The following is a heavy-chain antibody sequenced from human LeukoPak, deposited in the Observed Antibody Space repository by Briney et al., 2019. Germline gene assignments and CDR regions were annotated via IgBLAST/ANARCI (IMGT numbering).Heavy chain of an antibody. D-gene: IGHD1-26*01. Sequence: NPSETLSLTCDVSGDSIRGYWWGWVRQPAGKGLEWTGRIYATGSTKFNPSLKSRLTMSMDTSTNQFSLKLTSVTAADTAVYFCARQGYTASYYFLDYWSQGTLVTVSS. V-gene: IGHV4-4*07. J-gene: IGHJ4*02. CDR3: ARQGYTASYYFLDY. CDR2: IYATGST. CDR1: GDSIRGYW.